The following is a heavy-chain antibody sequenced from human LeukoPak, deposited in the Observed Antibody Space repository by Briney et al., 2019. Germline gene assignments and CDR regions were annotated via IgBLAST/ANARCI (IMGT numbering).Heavy chain of an antibody. Sequence: SETLSLTCAVSGGSISSGGYSWSWIRQPPGKGLEWIGYIYHSGSTYYNPSLKSRVTISVDRSKNQFSLKLSSVTAADTAVYYCARRNLEWLLSLWGQGTLVSVSS. J-gene: IGHJ4*02. CDR1: GGSISSGGYS. D-gene: IGHD3-3*01. V-gene: IGHV4-30-2*01. CDR3: ARRNLEWLLSL. CDR2: IYHSGST.